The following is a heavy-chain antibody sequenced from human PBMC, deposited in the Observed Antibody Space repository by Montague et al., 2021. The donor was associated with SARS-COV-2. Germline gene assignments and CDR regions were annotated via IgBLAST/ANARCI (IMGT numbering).Heavy chain of an antibody. CDR3: TRKGSGRSDLAY. J-gene: IGHJ4*02. CDR1: GDSISSYY. D-gene: IGHD1-26*01. V-gene: IGHV4-4*07. CDR2: DHYTTSST. Sequence: SETRSLTCVVSGDSISSYYWCSRVQLPAKRRQWIGGDHYTTSSTKYPPSLKSRVSMSVTKHWNQFSLRLTPVTAAATAIYYCTRKGSGRSDLAYWGQGALVTVSS.